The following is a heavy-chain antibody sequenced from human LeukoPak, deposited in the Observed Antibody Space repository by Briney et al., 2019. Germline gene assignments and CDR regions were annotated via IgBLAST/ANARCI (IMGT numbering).Heavy chain of an antibody. CDR3: ARDSPPAYCSGGSCYFDY. CDR1: GGSISSGSYY. CDR2: IYTSGST. Sequence: SETLSLTCTVSGGSISSGSYYWSWIRQPAGKGLEWIGRIYTSGSTNYNPSLKSRVTISKDTSKNEFSLKLSSVTAADTAVYYCARDSPPAYCSGGSCYFDYWGQGTLVTVSS. J-gene: IGHJ4*02. V-gene: IGHV4-61*02. D-gene: IGHD2-15*01.